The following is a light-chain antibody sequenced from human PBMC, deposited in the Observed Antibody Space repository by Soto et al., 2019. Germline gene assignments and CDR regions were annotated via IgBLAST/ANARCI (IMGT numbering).Light chain of an antibody. V-gene: IGKV1-39*01. CDR3: QQSYTTPAWT. Sequence: DIQLIQSPSSLSASVGDRVTITCHTSQRVSSYLNWYQQKPGKAPKLLINAVSTLHSGVPSRFSGSGSETDFTLNISSLQPEGAGTYDCQQSYTTPAWTFGQGTKVEI. J-gene: IGKJ1*01. CDR2: AVS. CDR1: QRVSSY.